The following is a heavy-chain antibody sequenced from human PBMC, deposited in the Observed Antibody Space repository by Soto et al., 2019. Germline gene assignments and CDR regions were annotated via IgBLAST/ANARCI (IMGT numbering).Heavy chain of an antibody. CDR2: IIPIFGTA. CDR3: AKDFRKQLSMIHYYGMDV. D-gene: IGHD6-6*01. V-gene: IGHV1-69*13. Sequence: SVKVSCKASGGTFSSYAISWVRQAPGQGLEWMGGIIPIFGTANYAQKFQGRVTITADESTSTAYMELRSLRSEDTAVYYCAKDFRKQLSMIHYYGMDVWGQGTTVTV. CDR1: GGTFSSYA. J-gene: IGHJ6*02.